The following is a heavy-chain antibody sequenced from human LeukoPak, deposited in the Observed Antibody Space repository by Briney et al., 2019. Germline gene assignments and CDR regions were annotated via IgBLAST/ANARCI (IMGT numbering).Heavy chain of an antibody. D-gene: IGHD3-16*01. CDR2: IYYSGNT. CDR1: GGSISSQY. CDR3: ASWGPTGFD. J-gene: IGHJ4*02. Sequence: SETLSLTCTVSGGSISSQYWSWIRQPPGKGLEWIGYIYYSGNTNYNPSLKSRVTISVDTSKNQFSLKLNSVTAADTAVYYCASWGPTGFDWGQGTLVTVSS. V-gene: IGHV4-59*11.